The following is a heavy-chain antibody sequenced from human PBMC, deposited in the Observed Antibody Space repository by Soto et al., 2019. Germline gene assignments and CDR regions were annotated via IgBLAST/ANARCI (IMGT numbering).Heavy chain of an antibody. CDR1: GFTFSSYW. Sequence: EVQLVESGGGLVQPGGSLRLSCEASGFTFSSYWMHWVRQVPGKGLVWVSRIKTDGSSTNYADSVKGRFTISRDNAQNKVYVQMNSLRVEDTAVYYCARGIPGSYGFDVWGQGTMVTVSS. CDR2: IKTDGSST. D-gene: IGHD1-20*01. J-gene: IGHJ3*01. CDR3: ARGIPGSYGFDV. V-gene: IGHV3-74*01.